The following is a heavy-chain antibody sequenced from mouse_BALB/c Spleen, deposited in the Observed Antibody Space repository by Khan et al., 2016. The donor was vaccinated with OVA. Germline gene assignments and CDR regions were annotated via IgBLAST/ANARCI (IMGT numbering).Heavy chain of an antibody. Sequence: QIQLVQSGPELKKPGETVQISCKASGFTFTNYGMNWVKQAPGKGLKWMGWINTYTGEPTFADDFKGRFAFSLETSASTAYLQINSLKNEDTATYFCARVGYSGTMDCWGQGTSVTGSS. D-gene: IGHD2-14*01. J-gene: IGHJ4*01. CDR2: INTYTGEP. CDR1: GFTFTNYG. V-gene: IGHV9-3-1*01. CDR3: ARVGYSGTMDC.